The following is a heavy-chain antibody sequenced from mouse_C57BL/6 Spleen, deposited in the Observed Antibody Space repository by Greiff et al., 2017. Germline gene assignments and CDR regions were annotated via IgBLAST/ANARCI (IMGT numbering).Heavy chain of an antibody. Sequence: EVKLEESGPGLVKPSQSLSLTCSVTGYSITSGYYWNWIRQFPGNKLEWMGYISYDGSNNYNPTLKNRITITRDTSKNQFFLKLNSVTTEDTTTYYCARGEVYSTNYFDYWGQGTTLTVSS. CDR1: GYSITSGYY. CDR2: ISYDGSN. CDR3: ARGEVYSTNYFDY. D-gene: IGHD2-5*01. J-gene: IGHJ2*01. V-gene: IGHV3-6*01.